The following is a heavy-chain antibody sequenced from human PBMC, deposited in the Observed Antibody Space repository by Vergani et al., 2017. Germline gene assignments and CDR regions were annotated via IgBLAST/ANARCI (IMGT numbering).Heavy chain of an antibody. CDR1: GFTFSSYA. Sequence: EVQLLESGGGLVQPGGSLRLSCAASGFTFSSYAMHWVRPGPGKGLEWVSGISWNSGNIGYADSVKGRFTISRDNAKNSLYLQMNSLRAEDTALYYCAKAQLGRTGAFDLWGQGTMVTVSS. CDR3: AKAQLGRTGAFDL. V-gene: IGHV3-9*01. D-gene: IGHD1-1*01. CDR2: ISWNSGNI. J-gene: IGHJ3*01.